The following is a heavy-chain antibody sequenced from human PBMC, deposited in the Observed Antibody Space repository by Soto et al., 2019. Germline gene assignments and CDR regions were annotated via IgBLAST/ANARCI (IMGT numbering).Heavy chain of an antibody. Sequence: SETLSLTCAVSGGSFTSNNWWTWVRQPPGQGLEWIGEIYRTGGTNYNPFLKSRVTISLDKSENQFSLKVTSLTAADTAVYYCASRDPGTSVDYWGQGTLVTVSS. D-gene: IGHD1-7*01. V-gene: IGHV4-4*02. J-gene: IGHJ4*02. CDR1: GGSFTSNNW. CDR3: ASRDPGTSVDY. CDR2: IYRTGGT.